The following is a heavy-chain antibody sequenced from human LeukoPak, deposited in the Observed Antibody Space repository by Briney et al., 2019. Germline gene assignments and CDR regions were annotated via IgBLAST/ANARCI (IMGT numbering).Heavy chain of an antibody. J-gene: IGHJ3*02. D-gene: IGHD5-18*01. CDR2: MSAYNGKT. V-gene: IGHV1-18*01. CDR1: GYSFTSYG. CDR3: ARGMGYSYGHPQGAFDI. Sequence: ASVKVSCKASGYSFTSYGFNWVRQAPGQGLEWMGWMSAYNGKTNYAHSLQGRVTVTADTSTSTAYMELRSLRSEDTAVYYCARGMGYSYGHPQGAFDIWGQGTMVTVSS.